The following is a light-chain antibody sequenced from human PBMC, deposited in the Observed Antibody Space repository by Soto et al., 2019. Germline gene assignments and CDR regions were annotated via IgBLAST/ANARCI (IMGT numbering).Light chain of an antibody. V-gene: IGKV3-20*01. J-gene: IGKJ4*01. CDR3: QQYGSSQGT. Sequence: EIVLTQSPGTLSLSSGERATLSCRASQSVSSSHLAWYQQKSGQAPRLLIYAASSRATGIPDRFSGSGSGTDFTVTISRLEPEDFAVYYCQQYGSSQGTFGGGTKVEIK. CDR1: QSVSSSH. CDR2: AAS.